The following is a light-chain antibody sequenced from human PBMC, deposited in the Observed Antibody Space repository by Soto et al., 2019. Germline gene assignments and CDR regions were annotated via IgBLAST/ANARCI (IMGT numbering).Light chain of an antibody. CDR3: SLYPIENAYV. CDR2: EVS. Sequence: QSALTQPPSVSGSPGQSVTISCTGTSTDFVGYNRVSWYQQPPGTAPKLMIYEVSKRPSGVPDRFSGSKSGNTASLTISGLQAADEADYYCSLYPIENAYVFGTGTKVTVL. V-gene: IGLV2-18*01. J-gene: IGLJ1*01. CDR1: STDFVGYNR.